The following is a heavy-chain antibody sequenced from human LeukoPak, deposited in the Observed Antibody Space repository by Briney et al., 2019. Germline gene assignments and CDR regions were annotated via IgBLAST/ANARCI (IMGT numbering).Heavy chain of an antibody. Sequence: GASVKVSCKASGYTFTSYGISWVRQAPGQGLEWMGWISAYNGNTNYAQKLQGRVTMTTDTSTSTAYMELRSLRSDDTAVYYCAGDLLPRRPPAVMPAFDIWGQGTMVTVSS. CDR1: GYTFTSYG. CDR3: AGDLLPRRPPAVMPAFDI. V-gene: IGHV1-18*01. CDR2: ISAYNGNT. D-gene: IGHD6-19*01. J-gene: IGHJ3*02.